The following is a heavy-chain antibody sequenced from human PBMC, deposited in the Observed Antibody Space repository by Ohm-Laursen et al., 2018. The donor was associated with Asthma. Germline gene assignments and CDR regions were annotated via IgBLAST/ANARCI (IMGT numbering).Heavy chain of an antibody. Sequence: SLRLSCSASGFTFRSYAMHWVRQAPGKGLEWVAVGGSYYDGGLKYYADSVNGRFTVSRDDSKNTLYLQMNSLRAEDTAVYYCARPGEVDYGDTAGWFDPWGQGTLVTVSS. V-gene: IGHV3-30-3*01. J-gene: IGHJ5*02. D-gene: IGHD4-17*01. CDR2: GGSYYDGGLK. CDR1: GFTFRSYA. CDR3: ARPGEVDYGDTAGWFDP.